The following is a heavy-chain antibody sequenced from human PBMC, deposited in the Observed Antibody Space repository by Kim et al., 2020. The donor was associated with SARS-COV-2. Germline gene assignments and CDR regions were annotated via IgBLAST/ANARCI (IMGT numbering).Heavy chain of an antibody. D-gene: IGHD3-9*01. V-gene: IGHV4-39*01. J-gene: IGHJ4*02. CDR2: IYNTGST. Sequence: SETLSLTCTVTGDSMTRSTSYWGWIRQPPGKGLEWIGNIYNTGSTAYNPSLERRVIISLDLYKSQFSLRLTSMVAADTAVYYCARRLEDAATGYYYDYFDYWGQGSLGIVSS. CDR1: GDSMTRSTSY. CDR3: ARRLEDAATGYYYDYFDY.